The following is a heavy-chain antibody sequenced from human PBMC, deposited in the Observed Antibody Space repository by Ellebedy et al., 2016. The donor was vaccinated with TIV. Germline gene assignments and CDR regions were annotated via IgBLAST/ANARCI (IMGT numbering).Heavy chain of an antibody. CDR2: INSGGTT. D-gene: IGHD4-23*01. CDR1: GFTFSNYA. CDR3: AGLSRWSILS. J-gene: IGHJ5*02. V-gene: IGHV3-23*01. Sequence: GESLKISCAASGFTFSNYAMSWVRQAPGKGLEWVSAINSGGTTYYAGSVKGRFTISRDISKNTLYLQMDSLRADDTAVYYCAGLSRWSILSWGQGTLVTVSS.